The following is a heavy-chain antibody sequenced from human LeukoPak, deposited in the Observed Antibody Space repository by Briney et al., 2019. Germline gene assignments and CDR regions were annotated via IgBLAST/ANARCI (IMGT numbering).Heavy chain of an antibody. V-gene: IGHV3-53*04. CDR1: GFTVSSNY. D-gene: IGHD3-22*01. Sequence: PGGSLRLSCAASGFTVSSNYMSWVRQAPGKGLEWVSVMYTGGTTYYADSVKGRFTISRHNSKNTLYLQMNSLRTEDTAVYYCARVLRSNDYWLTFDYWGQGTLVTVSS. CDR2: MYTGGTT. CDR3: ARVLRSNDYWLTFDY. J-gene: IGHJ4*02.